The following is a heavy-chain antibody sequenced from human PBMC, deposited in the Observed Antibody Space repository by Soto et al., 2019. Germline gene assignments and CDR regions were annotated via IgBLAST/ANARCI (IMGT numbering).Heavy chain of an antibody. J-gene: IGHJ3*02. V-gene: IGHV1-69*13. CDR1: GGTFSRYS. D-gene: IGHD3-22*01. Sequence: AVKVSCKASGGTFSRYSISWVRQAPGQGLEWMGGIIPIFGTANDAQKFQGRVTITADESTSTAYMELSSLRSEDTAVYYCARQNTYYYDSSGPFVSAFDIWGQGTMVTVSS. CDR3: ARQNTYYYDSSGPFVSAFDI. CDR2: IIPIFGTA.